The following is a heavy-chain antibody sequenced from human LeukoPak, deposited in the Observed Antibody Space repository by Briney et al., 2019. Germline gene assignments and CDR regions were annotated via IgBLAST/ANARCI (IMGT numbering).Heavy chain of an antibody. J-gene: IGHJ4*02. CDR2: FSSSGSTI. CDR3: ARVTALWQDVDY. CDR1: GFPFSSYE. Sequence: GGSLGFSFAAPGFPFSSYEMDWVRRAPGKGRDGVSYFSSSGSTIYYADSVKGRFTISSDNAKNKLYLQMNSLRAEDTAVYYCARVTALWQDVDYWGQGTLVTVSS. D-gene: IGHD3-10*01. V-gene: IGHV3-48*03.